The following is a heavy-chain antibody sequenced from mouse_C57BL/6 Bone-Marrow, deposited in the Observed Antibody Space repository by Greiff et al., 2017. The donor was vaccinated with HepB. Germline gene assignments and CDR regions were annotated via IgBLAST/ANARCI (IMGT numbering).Heavy chain of an antibody. J-gene: IGHJ2*01. V-gene: IGHV1-64*01. Sequence: QVQLQQPGAELVKPGASVKLSCKASGYTFTSYWMHWVKQRPGQGLEWIGMIHPNSGSTNYNEKFKSKATLTVDKSSSTAYMQLSSRTSEDSAVYYCARWGYDYADYWGQGTTLTVSS. CDR1: GYTFTSYW. CDR2: IHPNSGST. CDR3: ARWGYDYADY. D-gene: IGHD2-4*01.